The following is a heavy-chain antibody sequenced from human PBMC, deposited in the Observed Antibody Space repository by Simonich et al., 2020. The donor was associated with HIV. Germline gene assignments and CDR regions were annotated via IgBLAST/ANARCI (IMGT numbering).Heavy chain of an antibody. CDR3: ARREGFWFDP. CDR1: GESFSGYY. J-gene: IGHJ5*02. V-gene: IGHV4-34*01. CDR2: INHSESP. Sequence: QVHLQQWGAGLLKPSETLSLTCAVYGESFSGYYWTWIRQPPGKGLEWIGEINHSESPNYNPSLEIRVTISIDTSKNQCALKLRFVTAADTAVYYCARREGFWFDPWGQGALVLVSS.